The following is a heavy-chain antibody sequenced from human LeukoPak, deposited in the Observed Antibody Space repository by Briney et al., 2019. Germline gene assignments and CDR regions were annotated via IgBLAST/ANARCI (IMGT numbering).Heavy chain of an antibody. CDR2: IYHGGPT. CDR3: GRLFYDFWSGHYYYYMDV. V-gene: IGHV4-39*01. J-gene: IGHJ6*03. Sequence: SETLSLTCTVSGGSITSNYHYWGWIRQPPGKGLEWMGNIYHGGPTYYSPSLQSRITISVDTSKNQFYVKLRSVTAADTAVYYCGRLFYDFWSGHYYYYMDVWGKGTTVTVSS. D-gene: IGHD3-3*01. CDR1: GGSITSNYHY.